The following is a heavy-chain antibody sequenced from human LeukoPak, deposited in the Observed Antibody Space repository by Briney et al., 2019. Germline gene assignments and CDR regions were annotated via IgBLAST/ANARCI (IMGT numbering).Heavy chain of an antibody. CDR2: ISYDGSNK. J-gene: IGHJ5*02. CDR1: GFTFSSYA. V-gene: IGHV3-30*04. CDR3: AKVHYPYYYDSSGYFENWFDP. D-gene: IGHD3-22*01. Sequence: GGSLRLSCAASGFTFSSYAMHWVRQAPGKGLEWVAVISYDGSNKYYADSVKGRFTISRDNSKNTLYLQMNSLRAEDTAVYYCAKVHYPYYYDSSGYFENWFDPWGQGTLVTVSS.